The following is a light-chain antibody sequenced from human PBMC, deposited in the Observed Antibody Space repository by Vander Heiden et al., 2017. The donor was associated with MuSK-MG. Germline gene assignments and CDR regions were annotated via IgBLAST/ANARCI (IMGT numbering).Light chain of an antibody. CDR3: QQNNSYSEFT. V-gene: IGKV1-5*01. CDR2: DAS. J-gene: IGKJ2*01. Sequence: DIQMTQSPSTLSASVGDRVTITCRASQSISSWLAWYQQKPGKAPKLLIYDASSWERGVPSRFSGSGYGTEFTLTISSRQPDDFASYYCQQNNSYSEFTFGQGTKLEIK. CDR1: QSISSW.